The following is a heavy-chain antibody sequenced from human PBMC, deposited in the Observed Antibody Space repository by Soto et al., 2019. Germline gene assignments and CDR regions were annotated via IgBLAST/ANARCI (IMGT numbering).Heavy chain of an antibody. CDR3: ARDRLRGYDSSGVYS. V-gene: IGHV1-18*01. Sequence: QVQLVQSGAELRKPGASVKVSCKASGYSFSSYGINWVRQAPGQGLEWMGWISTYNGNRNYAQKFEDRVTMTTATSTNTVYMELRSLKSDDTAVYYCARDRLRGYDSSGVYSWGQGTLVTVSS. CDR1: GYSFSSYG. D-gene: IGHD3-22*01. CDR2: ISTYNGNR. J-gene: IGHJ4*02.